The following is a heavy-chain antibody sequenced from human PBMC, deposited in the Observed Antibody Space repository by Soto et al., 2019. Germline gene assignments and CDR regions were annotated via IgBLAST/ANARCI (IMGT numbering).Heavy chain of an antibody. CDR2: MNPNTGNS. J-gene: IGHJ4*02. D-gene: IGHD1-1*01. V-gene: IGHV1-8*01. Sequence: ASVKVSCKASGYTFTSYDIYWVRQATGQGLEWMGWMNPNTGNSGYAQKFQGRVTVTSDTSINTVHMELSSLRSEDTAVYYCARRAETNGWNGFGADKYYFDFWGQGTMVTVSS. CDR3: ARRAETNGWNGFGADKYYFDF. CDR1: GYTFTSYD.